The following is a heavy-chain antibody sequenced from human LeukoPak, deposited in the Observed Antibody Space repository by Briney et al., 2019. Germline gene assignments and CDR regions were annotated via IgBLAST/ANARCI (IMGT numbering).Heavy chain of an antibody. D-gene: IGHD3-10*01. Sequence: GGSLRLSCAASGFTFSSYGMHWVRQAPGKGLEWVAVISYDGSNKYYADSVKGRFTISRDNSKNTLYLQMNSLRAEDTAVYYCAKDWVGGYYHDSGSYFKSYGMDVWGQGTTVTVSS. J-gene: IGHJ6*02. CDR2: ISYDGSNK. CDR3: AKDWVGGYYHDSGSYFKSYGMDV. V-gene: IGHV3-30*18. CDR1: GFTFSSYG.